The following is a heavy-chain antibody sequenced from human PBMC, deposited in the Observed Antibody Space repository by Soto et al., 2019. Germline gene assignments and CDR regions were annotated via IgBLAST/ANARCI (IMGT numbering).Heavy chain of an antibody. CDR1: GFTFSSYA. CDR2: ISGSGGST. J-gene: IGHJ6*02. V-gene: IGHV3-23*01. CDR3: AKGEQSLRGYYYYGMDV. Sequence: GGSLRLSCAASGFTFSSYAMSWVRQAPGKGLEWVSAISGSGGSTYYADSVKGRFTISRDNSKNTLYLQMNSLRAEDTAVYYCAKGEQSLRGYYYYGMDVWGQGTTVTVSS. D-gene: IGHD6-13*01.